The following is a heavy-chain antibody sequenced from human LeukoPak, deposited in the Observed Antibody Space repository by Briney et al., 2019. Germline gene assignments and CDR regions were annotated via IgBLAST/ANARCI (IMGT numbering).Heavy chain of an antibody. CDR3: ARLAPYYYGSGTFDY. V-gene: IGHV4-39*07. J-gene: IGHJ4*02. CDR1: DDSIGSYY. Sequence: SETLSLTCSVLDDSIGSYYWGWIRQPPGKGLEWIGTISYSGTTYDNPSLKSRVTISVDTSKNQFSLKLSSVTAADTAVYYCARLAPYYYGSGTFDYWGQGTLVTVSS. CDR2: ISYSGTT. D-gene: IGHD3-10*01.